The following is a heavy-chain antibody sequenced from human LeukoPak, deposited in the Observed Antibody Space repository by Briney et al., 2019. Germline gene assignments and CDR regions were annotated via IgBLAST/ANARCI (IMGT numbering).Heavy chain of an antibody. V-gene: IGHV3-23*01. Sequence: GGSLRLSCAASGFTFSSYSMSWVRQAPGKGLEWVSLITGSGDYTYYADSVKGRFTISRDNSKNTLYLQMNSLRAEDTAVFYCAKEPRHCGGDCFSLLDYWGQGTLVTVSS. J-gene: IGHJ4*02. CDR3: AKEPRHCGGDCFSLLDY. D-gene: IGHD2-21*02. CDR2: ITGSGDYT. CDR1: GFTFSSYS.